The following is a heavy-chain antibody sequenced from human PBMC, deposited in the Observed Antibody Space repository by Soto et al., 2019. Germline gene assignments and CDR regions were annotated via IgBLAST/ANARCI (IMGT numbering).Heavy chain of an antibody. J-gene: IGHJ4*02. CDR2: IMPIFGAA. CDR3: ATGARYCSGGSCYPDD. CDR1: GGTFGSNV. V-gene: IGHV1-69*06. D-gene: IGHD2-15*01. Sequence: QVQLMQSGAEVKKPGSSVKVSCKASGGTFGSNVISWVRQALGQGLEWMGEIMPIFGAANKPQKFQGRLMITADTSTTTVYMELSSLGSEDTAVYFCATGARYCSGGSCYPDDWGQGTLVTVSS.